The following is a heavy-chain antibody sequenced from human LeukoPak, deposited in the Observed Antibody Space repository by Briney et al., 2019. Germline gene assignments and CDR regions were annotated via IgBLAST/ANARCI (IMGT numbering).Heavy chain of an antibody. CDR3: ARGGSYSGYDPDAFDI. CDR1: GYTFTSYD. Sequence: ASVKVSCKASGYTFTSYDINWVRQATGQGLEWMGWMNPNSGNTGYAQKFQGRVTMTRNTSISTAYMELSSLRSEDTAVYYCARGGSYSGYDPDAFDIWGQGTMVTVSS. V-gene: IGHV1-8*01. J-gene: IGHJ3*02. D-gene: IGHD5-12*01. CDR2: MNPNSGNT.